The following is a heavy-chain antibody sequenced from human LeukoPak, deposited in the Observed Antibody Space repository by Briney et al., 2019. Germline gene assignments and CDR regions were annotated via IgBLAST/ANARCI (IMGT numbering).Heavy chain of an antibody. D-gene: IGHD3-3*01. Sequence: ASVKVSCKASGYTFTSYYMHWVRQAPGQGLEWMGIINPSGGSTSYAQKFQGRVTMTRDTSTSTVYMELSSPRSEDTAVYYCARAPGKTIFGVVIRRYFDYWGQGTLVTVSS. J-gene: IGHJ4*02. V-gene: IGHV1-46*01. CDR2: INPSGGST. CDR3: ARAPGKTIFGVVIRRYFDY. CDR1: GYTFTSYY.